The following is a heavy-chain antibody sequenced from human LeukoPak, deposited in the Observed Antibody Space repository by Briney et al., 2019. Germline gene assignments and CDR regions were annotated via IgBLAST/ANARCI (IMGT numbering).Heavy chain of an antibody. Sequence: KAGGSLRLSCAASGFTFSSYGMHWVRQAPGKGLEWVAVTSADESIKIYNDSVRGRFTISRDNSKNIQYLQMNSVRVEDTAVYYCARDPVLGAPDYLDYWGRGTLVTVSS. CDR2: TSADESIK. J-gene: IGHJ4*02. D-gene: IGHD1-26*01. CDR3: ARDPVLGAPDYLDY. CDR1: GFTFSSYG. V-gene: IGHV3-30*19.